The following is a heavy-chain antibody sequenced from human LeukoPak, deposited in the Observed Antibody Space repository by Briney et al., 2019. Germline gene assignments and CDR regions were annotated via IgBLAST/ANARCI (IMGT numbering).Heavy chain of an antibody. CDR2: ISSSSSYI. CDR3: ARSFSRGWSGGY. J-gene: IGHJ4*02. V-gene: IGHV3-21*01. D-gene: IGHD6-13*01. Sequence: GGSLRLSCAASGFTFSSYSMNWVRQAPGKGLEWVSSISSSSSYIYYADPVKGRFTISRDNAKNSLYLQMNSLRAEDTAVYYCARSFSRGWSGGYWGQGTRVTVSS. CDR1: GFTFSSYS.